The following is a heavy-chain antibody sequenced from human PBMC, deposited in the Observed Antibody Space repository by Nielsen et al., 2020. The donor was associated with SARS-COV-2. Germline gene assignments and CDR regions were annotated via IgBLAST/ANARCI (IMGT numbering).Heavy chain of an antibody. D-gene: IGHD3-22*01. V-gene: IGHV3-23*01. J-gene: IGHJ6*02. CDR3: AKYRPRVTMIVVVTDYYYYGMDV. CDR2: ISGSGGST. Sequence: RGSLRLSCAASGFTFSSYSMNWVRQAPGKGLEWVSAISGSGGSTYYADSVKGRFTISRDNSKNTLYLQMNSLRAEDTAVYYCAKYRPRVTMIVVVTDYYYYGMDVWGQGTTVTVSS. CDR1: GFTFSSYS.